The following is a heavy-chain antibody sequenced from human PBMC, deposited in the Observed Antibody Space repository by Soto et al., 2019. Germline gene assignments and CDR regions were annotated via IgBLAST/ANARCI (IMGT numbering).Heavy chain of an antibody. CDR2: VYHTGRT. CDR3: ARDFAYFDS. J-gene: IGHJ4*02. V-gene: IGHV4-61*01. D-gene: IGHD3-3*01. Sequence: SETLSLTCTVSGDSIKNDNYYWGWIRQSPGKGLEWIGYVYHTGRTSYNPSLKSRVSISMDTSKNQFSLNLDSVTAADTAVYFCARDFAYFDSWGQGTLVTVSS. CDR1: GDSIKNDNYY.